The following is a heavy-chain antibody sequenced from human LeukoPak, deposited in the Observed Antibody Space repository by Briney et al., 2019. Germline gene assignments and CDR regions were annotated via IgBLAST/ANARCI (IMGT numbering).Heavy chain of an antibody. CDR2: IYYTGST. D-gene: IGHD3-10*01. Sequence: SETLSLTCTVSGDSINSYYWSWIRQPLGKGLEWIGYIYYTGSTNYSPSLKSRVTISVDTSKNQFSLKLSSVTTADTAVYYCARWAPRRSHGDRDGFDIWGQGTMVTVSS. CDR1: GDSINSYY. CDR3: ARWAPRRSHGDRDGFDI. J-gene: IGHJ3*02. V-gene: IGHV4-59*01.